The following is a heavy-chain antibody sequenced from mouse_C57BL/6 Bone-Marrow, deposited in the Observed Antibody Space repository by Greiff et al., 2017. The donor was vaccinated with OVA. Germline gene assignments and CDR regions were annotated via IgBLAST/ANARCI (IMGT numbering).Heavy chain of an antibody. D-gene: IGHD2-1*01. J-gene: IGHJ4*01. CDR1: GYTFTSYW. V-gene: IGHV1-64*01. CDR3: ARERGYGNSPYAMDY. Sequence: VQLQQPGAELVKPGASVKLSCKASGYTFTSYWMHWVKQRPGQGLEWIGMIHPNSGSTNYNEKFKSKATLTVDTSSSTAYMQLSSLTSEDSAVYYCARERGYGNSPYAMDYWGQGTSVTVSS. CDR2: IHPNSGST.